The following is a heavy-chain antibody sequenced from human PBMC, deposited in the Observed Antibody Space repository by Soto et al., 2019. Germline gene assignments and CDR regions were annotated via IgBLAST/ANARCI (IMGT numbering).Heavy chain of an antibody. CDR2: IIPIFGTA. CDR1: GGTFSSYA. J-gene: IGHJ4*02. Sequence: SVKVSGKASGGTFSSYAISWVRQAPGQGLEWMGGIIPIFGTANYAQKFQGRVTITADKSTSTAYMELSSLRSEDTAVYYCAMNSGYSGYAVPYWGQGTLVTVSS. D-gene: IGHD5-12*01. CDR3: AMNSGYSGYAVPY. V-gene: IGHV1-69*06.